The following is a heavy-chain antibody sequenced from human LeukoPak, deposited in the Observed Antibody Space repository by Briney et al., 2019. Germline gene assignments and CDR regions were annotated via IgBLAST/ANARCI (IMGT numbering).Heavy chain of an antibody. D-gene: IGHD3-22*01. CDR1: GYTLTELS. CDR2: FNPEDGET. V-gene: IGHV1-24*01. Sequence: ASVKVSCKVSGYTLTELSMHWVRQAPGKGREWMGGFNPEDGETFYAQKFQGRGTMTEDTSTDTAYMELSSLRSEDTAVYYCAPRSHYYDSSGYYYAFDYWGQGTLVTVYS. J-gene: IGHJ4*02. CDR3: APRSHYYDSSGYYYAFDY.